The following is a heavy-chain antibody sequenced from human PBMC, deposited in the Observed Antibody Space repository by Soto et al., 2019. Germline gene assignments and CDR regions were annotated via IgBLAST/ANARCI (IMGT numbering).Heavy chain of an antibody. CDR3: ARDDIPSIEVSTYGMDV. V-gene: IGHV3-33*01. CDR1: GFIFSNFG. D-gene: IGHD6-19*01. CDR2: IWYDGSNE. Sequence: GGSLRLSCAASGFIFSNFGMHWVRQAPGKGLEWVAVIWYDGSNEYYADSAKGRFTISKDNSKSTLYLQMNSLRAEDTAVYYLARDDIPSIEVSTYGMDVWGQGTTVTVSS. J-gene: IGHJ6*02.